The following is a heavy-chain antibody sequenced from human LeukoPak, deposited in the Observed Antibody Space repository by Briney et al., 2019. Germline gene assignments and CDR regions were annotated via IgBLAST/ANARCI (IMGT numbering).Heavy chain of an antibody. D-gene: IGHD2-2*01. J-gene: IGHJ4*02. CDR3: ARDGSSPREERFNY. Sequence: PSETLSLTCTVAGDSLSGGSAWAWIRQPPGKGLEWIASIHHSGSTYYNPSFKSRATISVDTSKNQLSLRLISVTAADTAVYYCARDGSSPREERFNYWGQGTLVTVSS. V-gene: IGHV4-38-2*02. CDR1: GDSLSGGSA. CDR2: IHHSGST.